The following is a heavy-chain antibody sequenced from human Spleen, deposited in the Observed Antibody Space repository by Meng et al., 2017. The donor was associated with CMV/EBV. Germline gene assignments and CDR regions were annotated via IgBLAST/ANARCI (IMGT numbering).Heavy chain of an antibody. V-gene: IGHV3-9*01. CDR1: GFTFDDYA. CDR2: ISWNSGSI. D-gene: IGHD1-26*01. CDR3: ARSYSGREWGDY. J-gene: IGHJ4*02. Sequence: GGSLRLSCAASGFTFDDYAMHWVRQAPGKGLEWVSGISWNSGSIGYADSVKGRFTISRDNAKNSLYLQMNSLSAEDTAVYYCARSYSGREWGDYWGQGTLVTVSS.